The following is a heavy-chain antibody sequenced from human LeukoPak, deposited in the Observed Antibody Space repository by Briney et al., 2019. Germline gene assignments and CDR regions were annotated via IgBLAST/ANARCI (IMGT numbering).Heavy chain of an antibody. CDR2: INTDSCAT. Sequence: ASVKVSCKPSLYTFTHSFMHGVRQAAGQGLEGMGWINTDSCATKYAQKFQGRVTVTRDMSISTAFMELSSLRSDDTAVYYCARGPIWPNYYLDYWGQGTLVTVSS. CDR3: ARGPIWPNYYLDY. V-gene: IGHV1-2*02. CDR1: LYTFTHSF. J-gene: IGHJ4*02. D-gene: IGHD2-8*01.